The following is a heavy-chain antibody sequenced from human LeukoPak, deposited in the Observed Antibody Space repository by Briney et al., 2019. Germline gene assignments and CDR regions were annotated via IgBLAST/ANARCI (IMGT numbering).Heavy chain of an antibody. J-gene: IGHJ4*02. V-gene: IGHV3-7*01. CDR2: INQGGTEK. CDR3: AIDGPPAGLYFDN. CDR1: GFSFNTFW. Sequence: GGSLRLSCATSGFSFNTFWMNWVRQAPGKGLERVASINQGGTEKYYVDSVKGRFTISRDNAKNSLYLQMYGLTAEDTAVYYCAIDGPPAGLYFDNWGQGTLVTVSS. D-gene: IGHD2-2*01.